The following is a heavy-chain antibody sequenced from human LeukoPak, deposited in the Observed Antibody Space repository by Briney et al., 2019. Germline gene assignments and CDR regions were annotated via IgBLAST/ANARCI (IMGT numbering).Heavy chain of an antibody. CDR2: INHSGST. CDR1: GGSFSGYY. CDR3: ARVRRYYDSSGPAGGVPDY. V-gene: IGHV4-34*01. Sequence: SETLSLTCAVYGGSFSGYYWSWIRQPPGKGLEWIGEINHSGSTNYNPSLKSRVTISVDTSKNQFSLKLSSVTAADTAVYYCARVRRYYDSSGPAGGVPDYWGQGTLVTVSS. J-gene: IGHJ4*02. D-gene: IGHD3-22*01.